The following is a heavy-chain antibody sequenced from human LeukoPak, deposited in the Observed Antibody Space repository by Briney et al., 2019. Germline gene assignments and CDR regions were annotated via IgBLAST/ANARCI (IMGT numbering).Heavy chain of an antibody. J-gene: IGHJ2*01. Sequence: SETLSLTCTVSGDSVNNNHYYWAGIRQPPGKGQEWIGSIYYSGTTYYNPSLGSRVTMSVDTSENQLSLKLTSVSAADTALYYCARNSPVYWNFDLWGRGTLVSVSS. D-gene: IGHD2/OR15-2a*01. V-gene: IGHV4-39*01. CDR1: GDSVNNNHYY. CDR3: ARNSPVYWNFDL. CDR2: IYYSGTT.